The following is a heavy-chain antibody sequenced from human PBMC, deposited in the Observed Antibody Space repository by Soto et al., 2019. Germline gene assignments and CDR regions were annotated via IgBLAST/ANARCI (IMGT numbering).Heavy chain of an antibody. J-gene: IGHJ5*02. Sequence: QVQLQESGPGLVKPSQTLSLTCTVSGDSISSNNNYWSWIRQPPGEGLEWIGFISYSGTTSYSPSLNSRVAISLAPSKNQFSLSLSSVTAADPAVYSSATGRGYSYPLDPWGQGTLVTVSS. V-gene: IGHV4-30-4*01. CDR2: ISYSGTT. D-gene: IGHD5-18*01. CDR3: ATGRGYSYPLDP. CDR1: GDSISSNNNY.